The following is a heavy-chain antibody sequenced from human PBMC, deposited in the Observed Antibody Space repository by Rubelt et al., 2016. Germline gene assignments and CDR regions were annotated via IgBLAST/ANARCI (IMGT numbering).Heavy chain of an antibody. J-gene: IGHJ4*02. CDR1: GDSFSSYA. CDR2: IIPLVGIA. V-gene: IGHV1-69*04. D-gene: IGHD3-10*01. CDR3: SRGGKEYGVNAGILAY. Sequence: QVQLVQSGAEAKKPGSSVKVSCKIFGDSFSSYAITWVRQAPGQGLEWMGRIIPLVGIANYAQRFQGRVTITADKTANTAYMELRSLGAKETAVYFWSRGGKEYGVNAGILAYWGQGALVTVSS.